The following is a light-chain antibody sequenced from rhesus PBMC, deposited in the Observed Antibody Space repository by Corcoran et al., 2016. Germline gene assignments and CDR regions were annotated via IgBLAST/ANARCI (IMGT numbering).Light chain of an antibody. CDR2: DEY. J-gene: IGKJ1*01. CDR1: QDISSS. V-gene: IGKV1-28*03. CDR3: LLHDNYPWT. Sequence: DIQMTQSPSSLSASVGDTVTITCRASQDISSSLNLFQQKPGKAPNLLIYDEYSLQSGVPSRFSGIGSGTDFTLTISSLQPEDCATYYCLLHDNYPWTFGQGTKVEIK.